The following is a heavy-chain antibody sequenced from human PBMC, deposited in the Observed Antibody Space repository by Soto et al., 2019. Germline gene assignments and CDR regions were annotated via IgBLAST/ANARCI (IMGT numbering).Heavy chain of an antibody. CDR1: GGSISSYY. CDR3: ARADNYYYYGMDV. CDR2: IYYSGST. V-gene: IGHV4-59*01. J-gene: IGHJ6*02. Sequence: SETLSLTCTVSGGSISSYYWSWIRQPPGKGLEWIGYIYYSGSTNYNPSLKSRVTISVDTSKNQFSLKLSSVTAADTAVYYCARADNYYYYGMDVWGQGTTVTDS.